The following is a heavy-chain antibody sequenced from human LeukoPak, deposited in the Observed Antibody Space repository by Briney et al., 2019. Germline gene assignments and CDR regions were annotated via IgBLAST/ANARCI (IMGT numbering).Heavy chain of an antibody. CDR3: ARASFIVVVPAAIGY. D-gene: IGHD2-2*01. CDR1: GYTFTGYY. CDR2: INPNSGGT. J-gene: IGHJ4*02. V-gene: IGHV1-2*02. Sequence: GASVKVSCKASGYTFTGYYMHWVRQAPGQGLEWMGWINPNSGGTNYAQKFQGRVTVTRDTSISTAYMELSRLRSDDTAVYYCARASFIVVVPAAIGYWGQGTLVTVSS.